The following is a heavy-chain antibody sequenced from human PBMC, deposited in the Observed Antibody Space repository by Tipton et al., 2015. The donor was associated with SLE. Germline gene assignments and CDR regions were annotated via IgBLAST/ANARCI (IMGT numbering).Heavy chain of an antibody. J-gene: IGHJ4*02. CDR1: GYTFTSYG. Sequence: QLVQSGAEVKKPGASVKVSCKASGYTFTSYGISWVRQAPGQGLEWIGWISTYNHKINSAQKFQGRVTMTTDTSTSTAYMDLKSLRSDDTAVYYCARMGDPGYCSDGTCYSSSGTFDWWGQGTLVTVSS. D-gene: IGHD2-15*01. CDR2: ISTYNHKI. CDR3: ARMGDPGYCSDGTCYSSSGTFDW. V-gene: IGHV1-18*01.